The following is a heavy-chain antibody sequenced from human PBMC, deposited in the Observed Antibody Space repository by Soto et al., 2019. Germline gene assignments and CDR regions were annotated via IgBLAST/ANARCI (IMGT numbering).Heavy chain of an antibody. CDR1: GFNFSPYW. V-gene: IGHV3-74*01. D-gene: IGHD2-21*02. CDR3: ARGSNTAFDP. Sequence: EAQLVESGGGLVQPGGSLRLSCAASGFNFSPYWMHWVRQTPGKGLVWVSRINAEGNTIYADSVKGRFTISRDNAKNMLSLQMTSPRAEDTAVYFCARGSNTAFDPWGQETLVTVSS. J-gene: IGHJ5*02. CDR2: INAEGNT.